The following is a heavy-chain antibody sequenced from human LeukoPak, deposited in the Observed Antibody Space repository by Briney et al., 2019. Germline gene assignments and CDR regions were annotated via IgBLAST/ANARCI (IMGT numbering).Heavy chain of an antibody. J-gene: IGHJ4*02. Sequence: GGSLRLSCAASGFTFSSYDMSWVRQAPGKGLEWVSAISGSGGSTYYADSVKGRFTISRDNSKNTLYLQMNSPRAEDTAVYYCANYVGGGEVYWGQGTLVTVSS. CDR1: GFTFSSYD. CDR3: ANYVGGGEVY. CDR2: ISGSGGST. D-gene: IGHD2-21*01. V-gene: IGHV3-23*01.